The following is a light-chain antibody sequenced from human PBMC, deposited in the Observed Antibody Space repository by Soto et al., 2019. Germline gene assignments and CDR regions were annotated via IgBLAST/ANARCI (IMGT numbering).Light chain of an antibody. J-gene: IGKJ3*01. Sequence: DIQLTQSPSFLSASVGDRVTITCRASQGISSYLAWDQQKPGKAPKLLIYAASTLQSGVPSRFSGSRSGTEFTLTIRSLQPEDFAIYYCQRFNTSPFTFGPGTKVDI. V-gene: IGKV1-9*01. CDR2: AAS. CDR1: QGISSY. CDR3: QRFNTSPFT.